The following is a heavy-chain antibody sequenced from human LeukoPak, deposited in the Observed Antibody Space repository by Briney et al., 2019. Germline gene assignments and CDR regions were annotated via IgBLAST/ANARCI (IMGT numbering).Heavy chain of an antibody. J-gene: IGHJ4*02. Sequence: GGSLRLSCAASGFTFSGYAMHWVRQAPGKGLERVAVISYDGSNKYYADSVKGRFTISRDNSKNTLYLQMNSLRAEDTAVYYCASYSSGWTVFDYWGQGTLVTVSS. CDR2: ISYDGSNK. CDR1: GFTFSGYA. V-gene: IGHV3-30-3*01. D-gene: IGHD6-19*01. CDR3: ASYSSGWTVFDY.